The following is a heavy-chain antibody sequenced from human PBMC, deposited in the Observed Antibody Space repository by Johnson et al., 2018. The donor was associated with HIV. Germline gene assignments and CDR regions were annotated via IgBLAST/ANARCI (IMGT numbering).Heavy chain of an antibody. Sequence: QVQLVESGGGLVEPGGSLRLSCAASGFTFDDYGMHWVRQAPGKGLEWVAVISFDGSHKYYTDSVKGLSTISRDNSKNTVYLQMNSLRAEDTAVYYCASRPGGDFCSSGSCRPNPYDGFDIWGQGTKVTVSS. CDR3: ASRPGGDFCSSGSCRPNPYDGFDI. CDR2: ISFDGSHK. V-gene: IGHV3-33*08. J-gene: IGHJ3*02. CDR1: GFTFDDYG. D-gene: IGHD2-15*01.